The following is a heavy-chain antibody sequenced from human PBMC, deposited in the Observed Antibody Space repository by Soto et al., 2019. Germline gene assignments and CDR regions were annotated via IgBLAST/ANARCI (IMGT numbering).Heavy chain of an antibody. Sequence: SETLSLTCTVSGGSVSSGSNYWSWIRQPPGKGLEWVGYIYCSGNTNYNPSLKSRVTISVDTSQNQFSLKVNSVTAADTAVYYCARGGGYLHRAKPFDYWGQGTLVTVSS. CDR3: ARGGGYLHRAKPFDY. J-gene: IGHJ4*02. V-gene: IGHV4-61*01. CDR2: IYCSGNT. D-gene: IGHD5-12*01. CDR1: GGSVSSGSNY.